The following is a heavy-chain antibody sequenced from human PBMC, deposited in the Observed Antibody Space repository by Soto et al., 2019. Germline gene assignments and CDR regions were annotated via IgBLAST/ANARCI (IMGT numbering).Heavy chain of an antibody. J-gene: IGHJ6*02. CDR3: AKSNYDVWNDYYYNGMDV. Sequence: ELQLVESGGGLVQPGGSPRLSCAASGFALSTYWMNWVRQAPGKGLEWVANIKQNGREKFYVDSVKGRFTISRDNAKNSLFLQMNSLRAEDTAVYYCAKSNYDVWNDYYYNGMDVWGQGTTVTVSS. CDR1: GFALSTYW. D-gene: IGHD3-3*01. CDR2: IKQNGREK. V-gene: IGHV3-7*03.